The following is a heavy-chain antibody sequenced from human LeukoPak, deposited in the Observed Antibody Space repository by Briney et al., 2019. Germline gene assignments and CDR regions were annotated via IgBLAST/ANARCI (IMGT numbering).Heavy chain of an antibody. CDR2: INSDGSKT. CDR3: AREGSLEYYFDY. V-gene: IGHV3-74*01. D-gene: IGHD3-10*01. Sequence: GGSLRLSCAASGFTFDDYGMSWVRQAPGKGLVWVSRINSDGSKTSHADSVKGRFTISRDNAKNTLYLQMNGLRAEDTAVYYCAREGSLEYYFDYWGRGTLVTVSS. CDR1: GFTFDDYG. J-gene: IGHJ4*02.